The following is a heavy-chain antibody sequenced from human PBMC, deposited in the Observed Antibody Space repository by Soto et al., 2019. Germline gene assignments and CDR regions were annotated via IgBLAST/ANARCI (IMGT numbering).Heavy chain of an antibody. J-gene: IGHJ3*02. Sequence: GASVKVSCKASGGTFSSYTISWVRQAPGQGLEWMGRIIPILGIANYAQKFQGRVTITADKSTSTAYMELSSLRSEDTAVYYCARDRESYYYGSGNDAFDIWGQGTMVTVSS. CDR2: IIPILGIA. V-gene: IGHV1-69*04. CDR3: ARDRESYYYGSGNDAFDI. D-gene: IGHD3-10*01. CDR1: GGTFSSYT.